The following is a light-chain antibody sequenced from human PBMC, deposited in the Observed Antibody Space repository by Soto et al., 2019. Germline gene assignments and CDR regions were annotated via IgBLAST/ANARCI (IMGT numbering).Light chain of an antibody. J-gene: IGLJ2*01. Sequence: QAVVTQPPSASGSPGQSVTISCTGTSSDIGTFSSISWYQQYPGKAPKLMIFGVSQRPSGVPDRFSGSKSANTASLTVSGLQDEDEAEYYCSSQAGSDSLMVFGGGTKLTVL. CDR3: SSQAGSDSLMV. CDR2: GVS. CDR1: SSDIGTFSS. V-gene: IGLV2-8*01.